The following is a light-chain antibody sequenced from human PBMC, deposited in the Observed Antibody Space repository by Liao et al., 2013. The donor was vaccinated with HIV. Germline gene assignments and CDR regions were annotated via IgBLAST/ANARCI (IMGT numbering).Light chain of an antibody. CDR1: SIGSKS. CDR2: QDT. V-gene: IGLV3-21*01. CDR3: QAWDRNTAI. Sequence: SYELTQPPSVSVAPGKTARITCGGNSIGSKSVHWYQQKPGQSPLLVIYQDTYRPSGIPERFSGSNSGNTATLTISGTQPTDEADYYCQAWDRNTAIFGGGTKLTVL. J-gene: IGLJ2*01.